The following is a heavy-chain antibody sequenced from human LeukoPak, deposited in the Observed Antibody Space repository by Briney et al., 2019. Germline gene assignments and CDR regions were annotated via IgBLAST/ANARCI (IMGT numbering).Heavy chain of an antibody. CDR2: IYSNVSST. V-gene: IGHV3-74*01. CDR1: LLTLSSYC. Sequence: LSSAASLLTLSSYCMHGVRQAPERGVVCGSRIYSNVSSTSNADSAKGRFTTSTDNTTNTLYLQMNSLRAEDTAVYYCARNFKYRGYEFDYWGQGTLVTVSS. J-gene: IGHJ4*02. D-gene: IGHD5-12*01. CDR3: ARNFKYRGYEFDY.